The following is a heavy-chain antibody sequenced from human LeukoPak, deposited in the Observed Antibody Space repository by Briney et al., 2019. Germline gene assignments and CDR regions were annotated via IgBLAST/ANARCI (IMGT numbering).Heavy chain of an antibody. J-gene: IGHJ5*02. CDR2: INHSGST. Sequence: SETLSLTCAVYGRSFSGYYWSWIRQPPGKGLEWIGEINHSGSTNYNPSLKSRVTISVDTSKNQFSLKLSSVTAAEPAVYYCARGVVVVPAALKVHWFDPWGQGTLVTVSS. CDR3: ARGVVVVPAALKVHWFDP. D-gene: IGHD2-2*01. V-gene: IGHV4-34*01. CDR1: GRSFSGYY.